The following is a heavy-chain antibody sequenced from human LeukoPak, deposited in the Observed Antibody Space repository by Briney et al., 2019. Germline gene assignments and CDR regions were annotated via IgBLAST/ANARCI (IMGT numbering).Heavy chain of an antibody. CDR3: ARHRMYYYDSSGRGVADAFDI. CDR2: IYYSGST. D-gene: IGHD3-22*01. Sequence: TSETLSLTCTVSGGSISSSSYYWSWIRQPPGKGLEWIGGIYYSGSTYYNPSLKSRVTISVDTSKNQFSLKLSSVTAADTAVYYCARHRMYYYDSSGRGVADAFDIWGQGPMVTVSS. CDR1: GGSISSSSYY. V-gene: IGHV4-39*01. J-gene: IGHJ3*02.